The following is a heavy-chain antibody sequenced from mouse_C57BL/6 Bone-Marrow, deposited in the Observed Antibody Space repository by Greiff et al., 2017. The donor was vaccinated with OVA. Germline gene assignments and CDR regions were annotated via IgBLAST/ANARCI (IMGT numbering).Heavy chain of an antibody. CDR2: IDPSDSYT. V-gene: IGHV1-69*01. CDR3: AREGYYASIAY. CDR1: GYTFTSYW. Sequence: QVQLQQPGAELVMPGASVTLSCKASGYTFTSYWMHWVKQRPGQGLEWIGEIDPSDSYTNYNQKFKGKSTLTVDKSSSTAYMQLSSLTSEDSAVYYCAREGYYASIAYWGQGTLVTVAA. D-gene: IGHD1-1*01. J-gene: IGHJ3*01.